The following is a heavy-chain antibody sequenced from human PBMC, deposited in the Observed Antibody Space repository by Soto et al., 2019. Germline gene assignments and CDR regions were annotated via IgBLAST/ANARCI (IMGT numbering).Heavy chain of an antibody. D-gene: IGHD2-15*01. CDR1: GGTFSSYT. CDR3: ARLGYCSGGSCYATNIDY. CDR2: IIPILGIA. J-gene: IGHJ4*02. Sequence: ASVKASCKSSGGTFSSYTISWVRQAPGQGLEWMGRIIPILGIANYAQKFQGRVTITADKSTSTAYMELSSLRSEDTAVYYCARLGYCSGGSCYATNIDYWGQGTLVTVSS. V-gene: IGHV1-69*02.